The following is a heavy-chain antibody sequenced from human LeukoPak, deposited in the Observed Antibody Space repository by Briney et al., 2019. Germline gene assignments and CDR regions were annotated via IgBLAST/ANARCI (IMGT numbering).Heavy chain of an antibody. CDR1: GGSFSGYY. D-gene: IGHD7-27*01. V-gene: IGHV4-34*01. J-gene: IGHJ4*02. CDR2: INHRGST. CDR3: AMNNWGLDY. Sequence: SETLSLTCAVYGGSFSGYYWSWIRQPPGNGLEWIGEINHRGSTNYNPSLKSRVTISVDTSKNQFSLKLSSVTAADTAVYYCAMNNWGLDYWGQGTLVTVSS.